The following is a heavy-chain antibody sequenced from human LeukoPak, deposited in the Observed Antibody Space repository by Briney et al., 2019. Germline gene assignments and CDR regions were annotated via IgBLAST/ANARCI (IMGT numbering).Heavy chain of an antibody. CDR3: ARDPGGGPTHGY. D-gene: IGHD1-26*01. CDR2: MYSTGIT. Sequence: PGGSLRLSCAASGVTVSNNYISWVRQAPGKGLEWVSVMYSTGITQYGDSVRDRFTISRDNSKNTVYLQMNSLKPEDTAVYYCARDPGGGPTHGYWGQGTLVTVSS. CDR1: GVTVSNNY. V-gene: IGHV3-66*03. J-gene: IGHJ4*02.